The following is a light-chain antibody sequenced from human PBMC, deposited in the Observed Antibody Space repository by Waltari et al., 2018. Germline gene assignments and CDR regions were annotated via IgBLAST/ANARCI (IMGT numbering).Light chain of an antibody. CDR3: SSFSRSASEVI. CDR2: AVS. Sequence: QSALTQPASVSGSPGQSLTISCTGTTRVIGGFASVSWSQQHPDKAPKLLIHAVSSRPSGVSNRFSGSKSGNTAALTISGLRAEDEAHYYCSSFSRSASEVIFGGGTRVTV. J-gene: IGLJ2*01. V-gene: IGLV2-14*03. CDR1: TRVIGGFAS.